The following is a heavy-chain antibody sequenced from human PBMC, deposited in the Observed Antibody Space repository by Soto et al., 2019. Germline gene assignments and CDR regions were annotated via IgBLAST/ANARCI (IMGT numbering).Heavy chain of an antibody. CDR1: GGSVSSGSYY. Sequence: SETLSLTCTVSGGSVSSGSYYWSWIRQPPGKGLEWIGYIYYSGSTNYNPSLKSRVTISVDASKNQFSLKLSSVTAADTAVYYCARDPPPPRLRFLDEEKGGDYYGMDVWGQGTTVTVSS. CDR3: ARDPPPPRLRFLDEEKGGDYYGMDV. J-gene: IGHJ6*02. D-gene: IGHD3-3*01. CDR2: IYYSGST. V-gene: IGHV4-61*01.